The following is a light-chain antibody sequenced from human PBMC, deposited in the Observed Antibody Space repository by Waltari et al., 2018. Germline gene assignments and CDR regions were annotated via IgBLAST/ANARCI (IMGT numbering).Light chain of an antibody. V-gene: IGKV1-5*01. CDR2: DAS. J-gene: IGKJ2*01. CDR3: QQYNSYSVYT. Sequence: DIQMTQSPSTLSASVGDSVTMTCRASQSIRSWLAWYQQKPGKAPNLLTYDASSLASGVPSRFSGSGSGTEFTLSISSLQPDDFATYYCQQYNSYSVYTFGQGTKLEIK. CDR1: QSIRSW.